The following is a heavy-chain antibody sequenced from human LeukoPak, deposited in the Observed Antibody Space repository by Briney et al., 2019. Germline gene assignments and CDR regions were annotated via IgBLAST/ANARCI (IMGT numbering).Heavy chain of an antibody. CDR2: FYSDGST. J-gene: IGHJ4*02. CDR3: ARAKRAADFFEGFDS. Sequence: GGSLRLSCAVSGFTVSSNYMNWVRQAPGKGLEWVSIFYSDGSTFYADSVRGRFTISRDNSKNTLFLQVNSLRAEDTAVYYCARAKRAADFFEGFDSWGQGTLVTVSS. V-gene: IGHV3-53*01. D-gene: IGHD6-13*01. CDR1: GFTVSSNY.